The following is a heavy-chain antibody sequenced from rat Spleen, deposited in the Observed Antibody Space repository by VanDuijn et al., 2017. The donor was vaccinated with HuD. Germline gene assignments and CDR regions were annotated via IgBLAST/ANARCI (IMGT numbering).Heavy chain of an antibody. CDR2: IWIDGDT. V-gene: IGHV2-32*01. D-gene: IGHD2-5*01. CDR1: GFSLTSYH. CDR3: ARANRDTYAHFDY. Sequence: QVQLKESGPGLVQPSQTLSLTCTVSGFSLTSYHVSWVRQPPGKGLEWMGVIWIDGDTAYNSLLKSRLTISRDTSKNQVFLKMNSLQTEDTATYYCARANRDTYAHFDYWGQGVMVTVSS. J-gene: IGHJ2*01.